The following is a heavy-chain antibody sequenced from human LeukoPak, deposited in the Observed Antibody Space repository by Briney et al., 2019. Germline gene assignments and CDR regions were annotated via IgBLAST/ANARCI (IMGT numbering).Heavy chain of an antibody. CDR2: ITSDSRTI. CDR3: ARNYYYYMDV. Sequence: PGGSLRLSCAAPGFTFSNYEMKWVRQAPGKGLEWVSSITSDSRTIYYADSVKGRFTISRDNAKNSLYLQMDSLRAEDTAVYSCARNYYYYMDVWGKGTTVIVSS. J-gene: IGHJ6*03. CDR1: GFTFSNYE. V-gene: IGHV3-48*03.